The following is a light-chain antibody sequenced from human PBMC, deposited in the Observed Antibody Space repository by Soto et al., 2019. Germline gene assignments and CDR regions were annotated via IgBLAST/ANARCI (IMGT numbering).Light chain of an antibody. CDR2: AAS. J-gene: IGKJ2*01. Sequence: DIQMTQSPSSLSASVGDRVTITCRASQSISTYLNWYQQKPGKAPRLLIYAASSLQSGVPSRFSGSGSGTDFTLTISSLQPEDFATYYCQQSYRPPYTFGQGTKLESK. CDR1: QSISTY. V-gene: IGKV1-39*01. CDR3: QQSYRPPYT.